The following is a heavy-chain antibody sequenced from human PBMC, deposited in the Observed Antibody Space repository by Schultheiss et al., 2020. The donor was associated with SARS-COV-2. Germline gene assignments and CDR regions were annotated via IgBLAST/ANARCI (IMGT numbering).Heavy chain of an antibody. CDR1: GFTFSSYA. Sequence: GESLKISCAASGFTFSSYAMSWVRQAPGKGLEWVSYISSSSSTIYYADSVKGRFTISRDNAKNSLYLQMNSLRDEDTAVYYCARSDLPKYYYYMDVWGKGTTVTVSS. J-gene: IGHJ6*03. CDR2: ISSSSSTI. V-gene: IGHV3-48*02. CDR3: ARSDLPKYYYYMDV. D-gene: IGHD3-3*01.